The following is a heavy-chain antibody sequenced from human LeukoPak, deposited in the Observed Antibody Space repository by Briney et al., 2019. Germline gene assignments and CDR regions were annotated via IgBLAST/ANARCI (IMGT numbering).Heavy chain of an antibody. CDR1: GFTFSSYS. V-gene: IGHV3-21*01. CDR2: NSSSSSYI. Sequence: GGSLRLSCAASGFTFSSYSMNWVRQAPGKGLEWVSSNSSSSSYIYYADSVKGRFTISRDNAKNSLYLQMNSLRAEDTAVYYCARSSSFSSSWVNWFDPWGQGTLVTVSS. J-gene: IGHJ5*02. CDR3: ARSSSFSSSWVNWFDP. D-gene: IGHD6-13*01.